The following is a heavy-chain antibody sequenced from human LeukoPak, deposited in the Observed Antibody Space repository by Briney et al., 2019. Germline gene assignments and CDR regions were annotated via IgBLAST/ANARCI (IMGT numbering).Heavy chain of an antibody. CDR1: GYTFTSYF. D-gene: IGHD4-17*01. V-gene: IGHV1-46*01. CDR2: INPSGGST. CDR3: ARDSADYGDYDY. Sequence: ASVKVSYKASGYTFTSYFMRWVRQAPGQGLDWMGIINPSGGSTSYAQKFQGRVTMTRDTSTSTVYMELSSLRSEDTAVYYCARDSADYGDYDYWGQGTLVTVSS. J-gene: IGHJ4*02.